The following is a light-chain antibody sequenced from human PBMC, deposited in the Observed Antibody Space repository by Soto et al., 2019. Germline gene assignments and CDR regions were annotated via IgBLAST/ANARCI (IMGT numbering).Light chain of an antibody. Sequence: EIVMTQSPATLSVSPGERATLSCRASQSVSSNLAWYQHKPGQVLRLLIFGASTRATGIPARFSVSGSCTEFTLTISSQKSEDFAICYCQQYNNGLPLTFGGGSKVEIK. CDR3: QQYNNGLPLT. CDR1: QSVSSN. J-gene: IGKJ4*01. CDR2: GAS. V-gene: IGKV3-15*01.